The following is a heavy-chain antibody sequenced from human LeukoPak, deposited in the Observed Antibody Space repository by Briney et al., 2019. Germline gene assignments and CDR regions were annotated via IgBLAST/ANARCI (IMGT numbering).Heavy chain of an antibody. CDR3: ARDVNGDYYFDY. CDR1: GGSISSSSYY. Sequence: SETLSLTCTVSGGSISSSSYYWGWLRQPPGKGLEWIGEINHSGSTDYNPSLKSRFTISVDTSMNQFSLKLSSVTAADTAVYYCARDVNGDYYFDYWGQGTLVTVSS. V-gene: IGHV4-39*07. J-gene: IGHJ4*02. CDR2: INHSGST. D-gene: IGHD4-17*01.